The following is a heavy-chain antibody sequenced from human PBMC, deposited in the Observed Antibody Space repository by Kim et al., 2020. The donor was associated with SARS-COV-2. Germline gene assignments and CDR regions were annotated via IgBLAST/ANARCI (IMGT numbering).Heavy chain of an antibody. CDR2: IIPIFGTA. CDR1: GGTFSSYA. CDR3: ARMGGDTYYYDSSGPGAGY. D-gene: IGHD3-22*01. J-gene: IGHJ4*02. Sequence: SVKVSCKASGGTFSSYAISWVRQAPGQGLEWMGGIIPIFGTANYAQKFQGRVTITADESTSTAYMELSSLRSEDTAVYYCARMGGDTYYYDSSGPGAGYWGQGTLVTVSS. V-gene: IGHV1-69*13.